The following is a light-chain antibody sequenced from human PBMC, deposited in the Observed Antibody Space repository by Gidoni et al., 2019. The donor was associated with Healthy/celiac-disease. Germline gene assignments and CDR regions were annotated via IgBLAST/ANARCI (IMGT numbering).Light chain of an antibody. J-gene: IGKJ2*02. CDR2: GAS. CDR3: QQYGSSPPWT. CDR1: QSVSSSY. Sequence: EIVLTQSPGTLSLSPGERATLSCRASQSVSSSYLAWYQQKPGQAPRLLIYGASSRATGIPDRFSGSGSGTDFTLTISRLEPEDFAVYYCQQYGSSPPWTFXXXTKLEIK. V-gene: IGKV3-20*01.